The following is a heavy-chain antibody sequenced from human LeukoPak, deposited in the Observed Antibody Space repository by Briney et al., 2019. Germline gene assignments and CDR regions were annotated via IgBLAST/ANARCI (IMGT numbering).Heavy chain of an antibody. J-gene: IGHJ5*02. V-gene: IGHV1-46*01. CDR3: ARDDGYSGHGNLHH. CDR1: GYTFTSYY. Sequence: GASVKVSCKASGYTFTSYYIHWVRQAPGQGLEWTGVVNPSGGTINYAQKFEDRVTMTSDTSTGTVYMELSSLRSEDTAVYYCARDDGYSGHGNLHHWGQGPLVTVSS. D-gene: IGHD5-12*01. CDR2: VNPSGGTI.